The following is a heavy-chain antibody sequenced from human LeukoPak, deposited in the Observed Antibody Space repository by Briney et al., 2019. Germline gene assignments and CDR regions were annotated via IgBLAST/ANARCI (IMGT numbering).Heavy chain of an antibody. V-gene: IGHV2-70*11. D-gene: IGHD3/OR15-3a*01. CDR3: ARRRTGDYFDY. Sequence: SGPALLKPTQTLTLTCTFSGFSLPTPGMCVSWIRQPPGKAREWLSRIDWDDDKYYSTSLKTRLPISKDTSKNQVVLTMTNMDPVDTATYYCARRRTGDYFDYWGQGTLVTVSS. J-gene: IGHJ4*02. CDR1: GFSLPTPGMC. CDR2: IDWDDDK.